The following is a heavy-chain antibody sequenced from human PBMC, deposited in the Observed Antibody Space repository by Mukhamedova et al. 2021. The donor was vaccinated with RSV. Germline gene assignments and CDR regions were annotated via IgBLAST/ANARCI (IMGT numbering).Heavy chain of an antibody. J-gene: IGHJ4*02. CDR3: ARDTPGDIVVVPAATPFDY. D-gene: IGHD2-2*01. Sequence: AEYMGGRVTITADKSTSTAYMELSSLRSEDTAVYYCARDTPGDIVVVPAATPFDYWGQGTLVTVSS. V-gene: IGHV1-69*04.